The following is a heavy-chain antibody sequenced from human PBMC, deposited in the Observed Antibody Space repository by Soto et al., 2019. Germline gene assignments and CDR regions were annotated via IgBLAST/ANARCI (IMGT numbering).Heavy chain of an antibody. D-gene: IGHD2-21*02. CDR3: AKGRASDCPGCTQDY. CDR2: ISSSSNTI. J-gene: IGHJ4*02. CDR1: GFTFSSYS. V-gene: IGHV3-48*01. Sequence: PGGSLRLSCAASGFTFSSYSMNWVRQAPGKGLEWVSYISSSSNTIYYADSVKGRFTISRDNAKNTLYLQMNSLRAEDTAVYYCAKGRASDCPGCTQDYWGQGTLVTVSS.